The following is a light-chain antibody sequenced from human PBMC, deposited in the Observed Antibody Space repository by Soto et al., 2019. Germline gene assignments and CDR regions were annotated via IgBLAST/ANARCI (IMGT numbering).Light chain of an antibody. V-gene: IGLV2-14*01. CDR2: EVS. CDR3: NSYTSKSTGV. J-gene: IGLJ1*01. CDR1: SSDVGGYNY. Sequence: QSALTQPASVSGSPGQSITISCTGTSSDVGGYNYVSWYQQHPGKAPKLIIYEVSNRPSGVSNRLSGSKSSNTASLTISGLQAEDEADYYCNSYTSKSTGVFGTGTKLTVL.